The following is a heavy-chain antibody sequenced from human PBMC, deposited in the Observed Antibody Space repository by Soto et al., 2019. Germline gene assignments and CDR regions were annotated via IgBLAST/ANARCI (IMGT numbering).Heavy chain of an antibody. V-gene: IGHV4-30-2*01. CDR2: IYHGST. J-gene: IGHJ5*02. CDR3: ARITYCGGDCYRGFDP. CDR1: GGSISSGGYS. D-gene: IGHD2-21*02. Sequence: SETLSLTCTVSGGSISSGGYSWSWIRQPPGKGLEWIGYIYHGSTYYNPSLKSRVTISVDRSKNQFSLKLSSVTAADTAVYYCARITYCGGDCYRGFDPWGQGTLVTLL.